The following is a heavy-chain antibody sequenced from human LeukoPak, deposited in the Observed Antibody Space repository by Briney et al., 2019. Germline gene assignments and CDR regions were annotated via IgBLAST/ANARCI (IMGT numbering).Heavy chain of an antibody. Sequence: GASVKVSCKASGYTFTSYDINWVRQATGQGLEWMGGIIPIFGTANYAQKFQGRVTITADESTSTAYMELSSLRSEDTAVYYCARGHYYGSGSYYNVYGTGYYYMDVWGKGTTVTVSS. CDR2: IIPIFGTA. V-gene: IGHV1-69*13. CDR3: ARGHYYGSGSYYNVYGTGYYYMDV. CDR1: GYTFTSYD. J-gene: IGHJ6*03. D-gene: IGHD3-10*01.